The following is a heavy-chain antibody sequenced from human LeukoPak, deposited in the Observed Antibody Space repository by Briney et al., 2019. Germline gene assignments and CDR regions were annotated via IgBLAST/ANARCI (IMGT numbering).Heavy chain of an antibody. D-gene: IGHD2-2*02. CDR1: GYTFTNYY. V-gene: IGHV1-46*01. CDR2: IHPYGGST. CDR3: ARGGSYTYNAFDF. Sequence: ASVKVSCKASGYTFTNYYMHWVRQAPGQGLEWLGIIHPYGGSTHYAQRFQDRVTLTRDTSTSTVYMELSSLRSEDTAVYYCARGGSYTYNAFDFWGQGTMVTVSS. J-gene: IGHJ3*01.